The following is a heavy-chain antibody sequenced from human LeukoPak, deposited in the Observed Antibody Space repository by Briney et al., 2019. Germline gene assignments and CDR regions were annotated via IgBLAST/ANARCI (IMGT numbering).Heavy chain of an antibody. Sequence: GGSLRLSCAASGFTFSSYGMLWVRQAPGKGLEWVAFIRYDGSNKYYADSVKGRFTISRDNSKNTLYLQMNSLRAEDTAVYYCASDSSGWSAFDYWGQGTLVTVSS. D-gene: IGHD6-19*01. J-gene: IGHJ4*02. CDR2: IRYDGSNK. CDR3: ASDSSGWSAFDY. V-gene: IGHV3-30*02. CDR1: GFTFSSYG.